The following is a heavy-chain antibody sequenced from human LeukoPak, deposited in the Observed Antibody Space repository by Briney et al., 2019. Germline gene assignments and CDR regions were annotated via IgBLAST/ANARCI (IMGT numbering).Heavy chain of an antibody. CDR2: ISSSSSTI. J-gene: IGHJ4*02. Sequence: SGGSLRLSCAASGFTFSSYAMSWVRQAPGKGLEWVSYISSSSSTIYYADSVKGRFTISRDNAKNSLYLQMNSLRAEDTAVYYCARDYGGIAVAGIDYWGQGTLVTVSS. CDR3: ARDYGGIAVAGIDY. CDR1: GFTFSSYA. V-gene: IGHV3-48*01. D-gene: IGHD6-19*01.